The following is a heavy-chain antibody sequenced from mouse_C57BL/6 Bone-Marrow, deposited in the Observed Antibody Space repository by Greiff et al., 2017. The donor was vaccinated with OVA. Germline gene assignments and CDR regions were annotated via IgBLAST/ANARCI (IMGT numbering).Heavy chain of an antibody. V-gene: IGHV1-81*01. Sequence: QVQLQQSGAELARPGASVKLSCKASGYTFTSYGISWVKQRPGQGLEWIGEIYPRSGNTYYNEKFKGKATLTADKSSSTAYMELRSLTSEDSAVYFCARKINYWGQGTTLTVSS. CDR3: ARKINY. CDR1: GYTFTSYG. J-gene: IGHJ2*01. CDR2: IYPRSGNT.